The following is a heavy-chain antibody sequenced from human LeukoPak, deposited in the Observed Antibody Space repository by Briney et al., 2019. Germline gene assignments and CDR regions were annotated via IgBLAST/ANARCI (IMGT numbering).Heavy chain of an antibody. V-gene: IGHV4-30-4*01. CDR1: GGSISSGDYY. J-gene: IGHJ6*02. CDR2: IYYSGST. Sequence: PSQTLSLTCTVSGGSISSGDYYWSWIRQPPGKGLEWIGYIYYSGSTYYNPSLKSRVTISVDTSKSQFSLKLSSVTAADTAVYYCARDTGKSSSWYDYYYYYGMDVWGQGTTVTVCS. CDR3: ARDTGKSSSWYDYYYYYGMDV. D-gene: IGHD6-13*01.